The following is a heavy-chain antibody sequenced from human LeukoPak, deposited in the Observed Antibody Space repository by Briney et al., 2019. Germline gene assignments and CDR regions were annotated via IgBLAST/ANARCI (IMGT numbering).Heavy chain of an antibody. CDR3: ARRPAFYFDY. CDR2: IYPADSDT. V-gene: IGHV5-51*01. CDR1: GYIFTTYW. D-gene: IGHD6-6*01. Sequence: GASLKISCYISGYIFTTYWIAWVRPLPGEGLEGMGVIYPADSDTKYSPSFEGQVTFSVDKSISTAYLQWNSLKASDTAIYYCARRPAFYFDYWGQGTLGTV. J-gene: IGHJ4*02.